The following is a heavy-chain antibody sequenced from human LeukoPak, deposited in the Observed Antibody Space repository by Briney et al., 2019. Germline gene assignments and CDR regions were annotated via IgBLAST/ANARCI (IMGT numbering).Heavy chain of an antibody. V-gene: IGHV1-2*02. CDR3: ARDLGFSSGLDY. D-gene: IGHD6-19*01. CDR2: INPNGGGT. Sequence: GASVKVSCKASGYTFTGYYIHWVRQAPGQGLEWMGWINPNGGGTNYAQKFQGRVTMTRDTSISTAYMDLSRLRSDDTAVYYCARDLGFSSGLDYWGQGTLVTVSS. J-gene: IGHJ4*02. CDR1: GYTFTGYY.